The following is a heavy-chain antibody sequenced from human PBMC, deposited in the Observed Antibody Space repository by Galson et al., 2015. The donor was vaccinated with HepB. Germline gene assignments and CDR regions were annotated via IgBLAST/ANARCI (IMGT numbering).Heavy chain of an antibody. J-gene: IGHJ6*03. D-gene: IGHD3-10*01. CDR2: ICGSGTTI. V-gene: IGHV3-23*01. CDR1: GFTFSNYA. CDR3: ANGWSYTKFANYFFYMDV. Sequence: SLRLSCAASGFTFSNYAMSWVRQAPGKGLEWVSVICGSGTTIKYADSVKGRFTISRDNSKNMLYLQMGSLRAEDTAVYYCANGWSYTKFANYFFYMDVWGEGTMVTVSS.